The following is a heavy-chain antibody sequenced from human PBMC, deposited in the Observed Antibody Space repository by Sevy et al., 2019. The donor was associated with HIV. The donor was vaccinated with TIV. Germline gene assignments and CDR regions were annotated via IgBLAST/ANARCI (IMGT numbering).Heavy chain of an antibody. Sequence: GGSLRLSCAASGFIFSDAWLSWVRQGPGKGLEWVGRVRSKGDSGTEEYATPVKGRFIITRDDSKNMLYLQMNNVKIEDTGEYYCNTEGADGGPGTRVTISS. V-gene: IGHV3-15*01. CDR1: GFIFSDAW. CDR2: VRSKGDSGTE. J-gene: IGHJ4*02. CDR3: NTEGAD.